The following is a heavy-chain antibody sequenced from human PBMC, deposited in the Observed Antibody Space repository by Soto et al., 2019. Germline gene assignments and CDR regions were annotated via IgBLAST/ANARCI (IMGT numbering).Heavy chain of an antibody. CDR2: ISGSGSSI. J-gene: IGHJ4*02. CDR1: GFTFRSYS. CDR3: TSARGSSWYFDY. Sequence: GGSLRLSCAASGFTFRSYSMNWVRQAPGKGLECVTSISGSGSSIYYADSVKGRFTISRDNAKSSLYLQMNSLRAEDTAVYYCTSARGSSWYFDYWGQGALVTVSS. V-gene: IGHV3-21*01. D-gene: IGHD6-13*01.